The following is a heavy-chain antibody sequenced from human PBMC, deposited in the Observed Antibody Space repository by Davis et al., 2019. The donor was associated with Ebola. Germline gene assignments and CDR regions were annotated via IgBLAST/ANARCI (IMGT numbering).Heavy chain of an antibody. D-gene: IGHD3-3*01. V-gene: IGHV3-30*18. CDR2: LLYDGSKE. CDR1: GFTFSSYG. CDR3: AKSGLSFGVVKYHYGMDV. Sequence: GESLKISCAASGFTFSSYGMHWVRQAPGKGLEWVAGLLYDGSKEFYADSVKGRFTISRDNSKKTLYLQMNSLRAEDTAVYYCAKSGLSFGVVKYHYGMDVWGKGTTVTVSS. J-gene: IGHJ6*04.